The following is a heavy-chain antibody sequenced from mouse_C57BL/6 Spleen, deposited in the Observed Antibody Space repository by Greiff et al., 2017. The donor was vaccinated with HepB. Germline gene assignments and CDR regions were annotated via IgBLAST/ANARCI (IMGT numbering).Heavy chain of an antibody. D-gene: IGHD1-1*02. V-gene: IGHV1-26*01. CDR2: INPNNGGT. CDR3: ARRWGEDFDV. CDR1: GYTFTDYY. Sequence: VQLKESGPELVKPGASVKISCKASGYTFTDYYMNWVKQSHGKSLEWIGDINPNNGGTSYNQKFKGKATLTVDKSSSTAYMELRSLTSEDSAVYYCARRWGEDFDVWGTGTTVTVSS. J-gene: IGHJ1*03.